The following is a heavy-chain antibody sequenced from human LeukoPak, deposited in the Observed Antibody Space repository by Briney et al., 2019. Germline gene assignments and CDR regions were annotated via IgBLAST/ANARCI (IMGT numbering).Heavy chain of an antibody. V-gene: IGHV4-39*07. Sequence: PSETLSLTCTVSGGSISSSSYYWGWIRQPPGKGLEWIGSIYYSGSTYYNPSLKSRVTISVDTSKNQFSLKLSSVTAADTAVYYCARGVPYMDVWGKGTTVTVSS. CDR1: GGSISSSSYY. J-gene: IGHJ6*03. CDR3: ARGVPYMDV. CDR2: IYYSGST.